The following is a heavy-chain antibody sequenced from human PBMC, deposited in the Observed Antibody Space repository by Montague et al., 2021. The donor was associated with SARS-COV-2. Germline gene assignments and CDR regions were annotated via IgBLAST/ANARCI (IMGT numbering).Heavy chain of an antibody. V-gene: IGHV3-30-3*01. CDR2: ISYDGSNK. CDR3: ARGAPYIGVGASSDAFDI. J-gene: IGHJ3*02. CDR1: GFTFSSYA. Sequence: SLRLSCAASGFTFSSYAMHWVRQAPGKGLEWVAVISYDGSNKYYADSVKGRFTISRDNSKNTLYLQMSSLRAEDTAVYYCARGAPYIGVGASSDAFDIWGQGTMVTVSS. D-gene: IGHD1-26*01.